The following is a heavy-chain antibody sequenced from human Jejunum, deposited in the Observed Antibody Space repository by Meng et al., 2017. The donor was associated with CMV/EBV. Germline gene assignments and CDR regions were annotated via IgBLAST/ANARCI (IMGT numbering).Heavy chain of an antibody. CDR2: VYISGTT. V-gene: IGHV4-4*07. J-gene: IGHJ4*02. CDR1: GASISNYY. D-gene: IGHD3-10*01. Sequence: QVQLRESGPGLVKPSETLSLTCTVSGASISNYYWSWIRQPAGKGLEWIGRVYISGTTNYNPSLKSRVTMSIDTSKNQFSLKLTSVTAADTAVYYCARDSNLSGLAYWGQGTLVTVS. CDR3: ARDSNLSGLAY.